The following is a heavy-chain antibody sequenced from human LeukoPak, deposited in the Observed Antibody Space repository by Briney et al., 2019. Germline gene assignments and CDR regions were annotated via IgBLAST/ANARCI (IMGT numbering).Heavy chain of an antibody. J-gene: IGHJ3*02. D-gene: IGHD7-27*01. CDR3: AIPPRVAAFDI. V-gene: IGHV3-23*01. Sequence: GGSLRLSCAASGFTFSRYAMSWVRQAPGKGLEWVSAISGSGGSTYYADPVKGRFTISRDNSKNTLYLQMNSLRAEDTAVYYCAIPPRVAAFDIWGQGTMVTVSS. CDR2: ISGSGGST. CDR1: GFTFSRYA.